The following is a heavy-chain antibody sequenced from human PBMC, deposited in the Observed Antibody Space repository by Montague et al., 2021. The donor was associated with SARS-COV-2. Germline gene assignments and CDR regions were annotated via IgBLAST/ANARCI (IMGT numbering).Heavy chain of an antibody. D-gene: IGHD2-2*01. Sequence: SETLSLTCTVSGGSFSSYYWSWIRQPAGKGLEWIGRIFTSGTASYSTSLKSRVTMAVDTSKNQFSLKLSSVTAAATAVYYCAKTPVSGYHGGFDSWGQGTLVTVSS. CDR3: AKTPVSGYHGGFDS. J-gene: IGHJ4*02. CDR2: IFTSGTA. V-gene: IGHV4-4*07. CDR1: GGSFSSYY.